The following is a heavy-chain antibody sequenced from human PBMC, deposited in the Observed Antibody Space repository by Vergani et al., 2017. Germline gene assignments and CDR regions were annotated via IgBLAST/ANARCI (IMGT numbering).Heavy chain of an antibody. CDR2: ISWNSDYI. Sequence: EVQLVESGGVLVQPGRSLRLSCAASGFTFDDYAMHWVRQAPGKGLEWVSGISWNSDYIDYADSVKGRFTISRDNAKNSLYLQMNSLRAEDTALYYCAKASTSVAGPFDYWGQGTLSPSPQ. J-gene: IGHJ4*02. CDR3: AKASTSVAGPFDY. D-gene: IGHD6-19*01. V-gene: IGHV3-9*01. CDR1: GFTFDDYA.